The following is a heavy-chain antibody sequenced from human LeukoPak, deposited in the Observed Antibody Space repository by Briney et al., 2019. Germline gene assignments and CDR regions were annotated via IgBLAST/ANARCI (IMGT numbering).Heavy chain of an antibody. V-gene: IGHV1-46*01. Sequence: ASVTVSFKSSGYTFISYYIHWVRQAPGQGLEWMGIINPSSGTTMYAQIFQGRVTMTRDTSTSTVDMELSSLRHEDTAVYYCARSSGWYNVDYWGQGALITGSS. CDR1: GYTFISYY. D-gene: IGHD6-19*01. J-gene: IGHJ4*02. CDR3: ARSSGWYNVDY. CDR2: INPSSGTT.